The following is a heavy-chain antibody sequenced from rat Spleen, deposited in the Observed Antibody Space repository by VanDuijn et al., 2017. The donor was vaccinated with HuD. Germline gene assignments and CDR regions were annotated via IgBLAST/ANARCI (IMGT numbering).Heavy chain of an antibody. CDR2: IIYDGTRT. J-gene: IGHJ3*01. D-gene: IGHD1-2*01. CDR3: AKEGLYYYSSYFAY. V-gene: IGHV5S10*01. Sequence: EVQLVESGGGLVQPGRSLKLSCVASGFTFSNYNMAWARQAPKKGLEWVATIIYDGTRTFYRDSVKGRFTISRDTAKNTLYLQMDSLRSEDTATYYCAKEGLYYYSSYFAYWGQGTLVTVSS. CDR1: GFTFSNYN.